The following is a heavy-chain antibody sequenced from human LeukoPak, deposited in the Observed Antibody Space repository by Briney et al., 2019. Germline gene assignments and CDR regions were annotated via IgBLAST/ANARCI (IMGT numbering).Heavy chain of an antibody. V-gene: IGHV3-23*01. J-gene: IGHJ4*02. Sequence: PGGSLRLSCAASGFTFSSYWMNWVRQAPGKGLVWVSAISSSGGSTDYTDSVKGRFTISRDNSKNTLYLQMNSLRAEDTAVYYCAKDGGYDSVGYWGQGTLVTVSS. CDR1: GFTFSSYW. CDR3: AKDGGYDSVGY. D-gene: IGHD5-12*01. CDR2: ISSSGGST.